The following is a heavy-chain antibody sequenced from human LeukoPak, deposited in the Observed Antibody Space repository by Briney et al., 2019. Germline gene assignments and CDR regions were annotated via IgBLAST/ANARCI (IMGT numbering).Heavy chain of an antibody. CDR3: TTLGWELLGLDY. V-gene: IGHV3-73*01. J-gene: IGHJ4*02. CDR1: GFTFSGSA. CDR2: IRSKANSYAT. D-gene: IGHD1-26*01. Sequence: GGSLKLSCAASGFTFSGSAMHWVRQASGKGLEWVGRIRSKANSYATAYAASVKGRFTISRDDSKNTAYLQMNSLKTEDTAMYYCTTLGWELLGLDYWGQGTLVTVSS.